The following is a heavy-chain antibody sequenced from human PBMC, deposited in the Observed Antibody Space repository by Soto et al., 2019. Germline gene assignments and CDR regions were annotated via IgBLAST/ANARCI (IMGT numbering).Heavy chain of an antibody. D-gene: IGHD2-15*01. CDR1: GYTFSSYA. Sequence: SVKVSCKASGYTFSSYAIHGVRQAPGQGLEWMGWIHAGNGNTKYSQSFQGRVTISRDTSATTAYMELNSLRSEDTAVYYCARGVAFLDYWGQGTLVTVSS. J-gene: IGHJ4*02. CDR2: IHAGNGNT. CDR3: ARGVAFLDY. V-gene: IGHV1-3*01.